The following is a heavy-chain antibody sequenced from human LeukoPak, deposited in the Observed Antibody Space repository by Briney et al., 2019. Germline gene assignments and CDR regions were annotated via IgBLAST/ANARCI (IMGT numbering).Heavy chain of an antibody. D-gene: IGHD2-15*01. CDR3: ARERLYCSGGSCALDAFDI. V-gene: IGHV3-48*04. J-gene: IGHJ3*02. Sequence: RGSLRLSCAASGFTFSSYSMNWVRQAPGKGLEWVSYISSSSSTIYYADSVKGRFTISRDNAKNSLYLQMNSLRAEDTAVYYCARERLYCSGGSCALDAFDIWGQGTMVTVSS. CDR2: ISSSSSTI. CDR1: GFTFSSYS.